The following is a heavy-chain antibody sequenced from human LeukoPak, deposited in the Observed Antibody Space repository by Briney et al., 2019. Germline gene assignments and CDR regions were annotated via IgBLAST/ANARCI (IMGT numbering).Heavy chain of an antibody. CDR1: GFTFSSYT. V-gene: IGHV3-48*04. Sequence: GGSLRLSCAASGFTFSSYTMNWVRQAPGKGLEWVSYISSSSSTIYYADSVKGRFTISRDNAKNSLYLQMNSLRAEDTAVYYCARESYSGSYLPFYYYGMDVWGQGTTVTVSS. D-gene: IGHD1-26*01. J-gene: IGHJ6*02. CDR3: ARESYSGSYLPFYYYGMDV. CDR2: ISSSSSTI.